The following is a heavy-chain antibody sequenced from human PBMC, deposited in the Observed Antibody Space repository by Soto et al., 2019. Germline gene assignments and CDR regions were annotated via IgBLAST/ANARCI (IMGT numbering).Heavy chain of an antibody. V-gene: IGHV4-31*03. CDR2: IYHSGRT. CDR1: GGSMSNGYYY. J-gene: IGHJ4*02. CDR3: ARWVEVSLDYFDS. Sequence: SETLSLTCTVSGGSMSNGYYYWSWVRQNPGKGLEWIGHIYHSGRTYYNPSLKSRVGILVDTSKKQFSLNLNSVTAADTAVYYCARWVEVSLDYFDSWGQGTPVTVSS. D-gene: IGHD1-20*01.